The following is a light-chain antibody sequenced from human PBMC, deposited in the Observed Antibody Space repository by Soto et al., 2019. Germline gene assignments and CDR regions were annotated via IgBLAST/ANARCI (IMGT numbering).Light chain of an antibody. CDR3: AAWDDSLSGVV. J-gene: IGLJ2*01. CDR2: RNN. V-gene: IGLV1-47*01. CDR1: SSNIGSNY. Sequence: QSVLTQPPSASGTPGQRVTISCSGSSSNIGSNYVYWYQQLPGTATKLLIYRNNQRPSGVPVRFSGSKSGTSASLAISGLRSEDEADYYCAAWDDSLSGVVFGGGTKLTVL.